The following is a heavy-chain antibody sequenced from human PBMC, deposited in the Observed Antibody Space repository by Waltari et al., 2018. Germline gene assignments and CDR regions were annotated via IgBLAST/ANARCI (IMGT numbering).Heavy chain of an antibody. CDR3: AIGPVDMATIGEDLALPPFDY. V-gene: IGHV1-69*05. J-gene: IGHJ4*02. D-gene: IGHD5-12*01. CDR1: GGTFSNYA. CDR2: IIPIFGTS. Sequence: QVHLVQSGAEVKKPGSLMQVSCKAAGGTFSNYAFSWVRQAPGQGREWMGGIIPIFGTSNYAQKFQGRVTITTDESPSTASMELSTLRSEDTAVYYCAIGPVDMATIGEDLALPPFDYWGQGTLVTVSS.